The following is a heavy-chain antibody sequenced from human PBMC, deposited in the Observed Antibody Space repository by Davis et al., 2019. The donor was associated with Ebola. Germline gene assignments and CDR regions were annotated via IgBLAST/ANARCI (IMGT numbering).Heavy chain of an antibody. J-gene: IGHJ4*03. CDR1: GYTFTSYG. CDR2: ISAYNGNT. V-gene: IGHV1-18*01. Sequence: ASVKVSCKASGYTFTSYGISWVRQAPGQGLEWMGWISAYNGNTNYAQKLQGRVTMTTDTSTSTAYMELRSLRSDDTAVYYCASVGYCSGGSCYSGLDYWGQGTTVTVSS. D-gene: IGHD2-15*01. CDR3: ASVGYCSGGSCYSGLDY.